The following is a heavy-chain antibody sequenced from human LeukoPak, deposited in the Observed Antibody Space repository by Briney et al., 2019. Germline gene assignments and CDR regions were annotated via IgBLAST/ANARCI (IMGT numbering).Heavy chain of an antibody. CDR3: AREVHNLFMAFDY. CDR2: IYSGGST. D-gene: IGHD1-1*01. Sequence: PGGSLRLSCAASGFTVSSNYMSWVRQAPGKGLEWVSVIYSGGSTYYADSVKGRFTISRDNSKNTLYLQMNSLRAEDTAVYYCAREVHNLFMAFDYWGQGTLVTVSS. V-gene: IGHV3-53*01. J-gene: IGHJ4*02. CDR1: GFTVSSNY.